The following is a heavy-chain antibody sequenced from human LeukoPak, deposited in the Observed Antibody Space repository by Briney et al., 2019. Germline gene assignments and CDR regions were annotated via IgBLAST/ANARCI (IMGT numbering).Heavy chain of an antibody. D-gene: IGHD5-18*01. CDR2: IYYSGST. J-gene: IGHJ3*02. V-gene: IGHV4-30-2*01. Sequence: SETLSLTCTVSGGSISSGGYYWSWIRQHPGKGLEWIAYIYYSGSTYYNPSLKSRVTISVDGSKNQFSLKLSSVTAADTAVYYCARGDSYGYGRAFDIWGQGTMVTISS. CDR3: ARGDSYGYGRAFDI. CDR1: GGSISSGGYY.